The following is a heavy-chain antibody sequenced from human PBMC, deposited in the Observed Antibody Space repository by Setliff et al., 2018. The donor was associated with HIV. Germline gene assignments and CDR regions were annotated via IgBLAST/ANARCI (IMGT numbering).Heavy chain of an antibody. CDR3: AREDYYYYGMDV. J-gene: IGHJ6*02. CDR2: IYYSGST. CDR1: GFSISSGDYY. Sequence: ASETLSLTCDVSGFSISSGDYYWSWIRQPPGKGLEWIGYIYYSGSTYYNPSLKSRITISVDTSKNQFSLKLSSVTAADTAVYYCAREDYYYYGMDVWGQGTTVTVSS. V-gene: IGHV4-30-4*08.